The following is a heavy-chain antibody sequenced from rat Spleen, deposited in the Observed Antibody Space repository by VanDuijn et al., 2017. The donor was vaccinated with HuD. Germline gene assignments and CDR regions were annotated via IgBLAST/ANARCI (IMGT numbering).Heavy chain of an antibody. CDR2: ITNTGGSI. J-gene: IGHJ2*01. CDR1: GFTFNNYW. V-gene: IGHV5-31*01. CDR3: TRDGRVSAHFDY. D-gene: IGHD1-4*01. Sequence: EVQLVESGGGLVQPGRSLKLSCVASGFTFNNYWMTWIRQAPGKGLEWVASITNTGGSIYYPDSVKGRFTISRDPAQNTLYLQMNSLRSEDTATYYCTRDGRVSAHFDYWGQGVMVTVSS.